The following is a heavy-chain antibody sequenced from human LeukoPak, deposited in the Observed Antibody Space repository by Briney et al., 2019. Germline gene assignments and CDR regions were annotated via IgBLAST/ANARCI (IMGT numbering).Heavy chain of an antibody. CDR1: GGSISRYY. J-gene: IGHJ5*02. D-gene: IGHD3-10*01. Sequence: SETLSLTCTVSGGSISRYYWSWIGQPAGKGLEWIGRVYTSGSTTYNPSLKSRVTMSIDTSKNQFSLKVSSVTAADTAVYYCARDSGTTGEVKFDPWGQGTLVTVSS. CDR2: VYTSGST. V-gene: IGHV4-4*07. CDR3: ARDSGTTGEVKFDP.